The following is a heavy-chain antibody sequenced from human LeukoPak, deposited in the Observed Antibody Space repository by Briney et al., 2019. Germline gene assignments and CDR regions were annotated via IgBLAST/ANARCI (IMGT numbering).Heavy chain of an antibody. V-gene: IGHV3-7*01. CDR2: IKPDGSEK. Sequence: GGSLRLSCAASGFTFSTYWMTWVRQTPGKGLEWVANIKPDGSEKYYVDSVKGRFTISRDNAKNSLYLQMNSLRAEDTAVYYCAKDGDYDILTGYYSPSTSKFDYWGQGTLVTVSS. D-gene: IGHD3-9*01. CDR3: AKDGDYDILTGYYSPSTSKFDY. J-gene: IGHJ4*02. CDR1: GFTFSTYW.